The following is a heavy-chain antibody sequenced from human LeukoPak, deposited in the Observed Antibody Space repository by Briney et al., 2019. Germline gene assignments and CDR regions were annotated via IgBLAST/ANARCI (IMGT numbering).Heavy chain of an antibody. D-gene: IGHD6-13*01. CDR1: GGSISSSSYY. J-gene: IGHJ5*02. CDR3: ARDPGYSSSWTSGWFDP. Sequence: SSETLSLTCTVSGGSISSSSYYWGWIRQPPGKGLEWIGSIYYSGSTYYNPSLKSRVTISVDTSKSQFSLKLSSVTAADTAVYYCARDPGYSSSWTSGWFDPWGQGTLVTVSS. V-gene: IGHV4-39*07. CDR2: IYYSGST.